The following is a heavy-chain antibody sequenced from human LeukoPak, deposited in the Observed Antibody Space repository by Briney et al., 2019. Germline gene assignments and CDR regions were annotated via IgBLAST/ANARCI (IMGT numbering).Heavy chain of an antibody. CDR1: GGSFSGYY. Sequence: PSETLSLTCAVYGGSFSGYYWSWIRQPPGKGLEWIGEINHSGSTNYNPSLKSRVTISVDTSKNQFSLKLSSVTAADTAVYYCARDTRYCSSTSCYNYYYYGMDVWGQGTTVTVSS. CDR3: ARDTRYCSSTSCYNYYYYGMDV. J-gene: IGHJ6*02. CDR2: INHSGST. D-gene: IGHD2-2*02. V-gene: IGHV4-34*01.